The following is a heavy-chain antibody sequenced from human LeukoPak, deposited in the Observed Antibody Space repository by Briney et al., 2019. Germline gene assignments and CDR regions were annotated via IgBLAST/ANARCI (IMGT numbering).Heavy chain of an antibody. D-gene: IGHD6-19*01. CDR2: ISASGGST. CDR1: GFIFSSYA. J-gene: IGHJ4*02. V-gene: IGHV3-23*01. CDR3: AKGIGGGYSSGSAFDS. Sequence: PGGSLRLSCAASGFIFSSYAMSWVRQAPGKGLEWVSTISASGGSTYYVDSVKGRFSISRDNSNNTLYLHMSSLRAEETAIYYCAKGIGGGYSSGSAFDSWGQGTLVTVSS.